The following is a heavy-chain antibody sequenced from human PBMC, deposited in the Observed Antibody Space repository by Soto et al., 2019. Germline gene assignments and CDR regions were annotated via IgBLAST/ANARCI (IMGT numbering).Heavy chain of an antibody. CDR2: INHSGST. CDR3: ARAVGYGGNPNYFDH. D-gene: IGHD4-17*01. V-gene: IGHV4-34*01. J-gene: IGHJ4*02. Sequence: WTWLRQPPGTGLEWIGEINHSGSTKSNPSLKSRVTISVDTSKNQLSLDLRSVTAADTAVYYCARAVGYGGNPNYFDHWGQGTLVTVS.